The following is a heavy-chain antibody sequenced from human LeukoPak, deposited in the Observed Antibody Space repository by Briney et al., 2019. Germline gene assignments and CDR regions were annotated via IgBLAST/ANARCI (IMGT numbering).Heavy chain of an antibody. CDR3: AKDRETTASGTFDY. V-gene: IGHV3-30*18. CDR2: ISDDGRHK. J-gene: IGHJ4*02. CDR1: GFTFNNYG. D-gene: IGHD6-13*01. Sequence: GGSLRLSYAASGFTFNNYGIHYVRQAPGKGLEWVAVISDDGRHKNYADSVKGRFTISRDNSNNTLYLQMNSLRVEDTGVYYCAKDRETTASGTFDYWGQGTLVTVSS.